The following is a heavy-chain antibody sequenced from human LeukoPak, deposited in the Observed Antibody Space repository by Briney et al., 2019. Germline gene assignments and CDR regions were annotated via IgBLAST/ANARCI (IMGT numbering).Heavy chain of an antibody. CDR1: EFTFSSYA. CDR3: AKGDFYDSRGYLGGVDY. J-gene: IGHJ4*02. D-gene: IGHD3-22*01. V-gene: IGHV3-30*18. Sequence: GRSLRLSCAASEFTFSSYAMHWVRQAPGKGLEWVAVISYDGSKKYYADSVKGRFTISRDNSKNTLYLQMNSLRAEDTAMYYCAKGDFYDSRGYLGGVDYWGQGTLVTVSS. CDR2: ISYDGSKK.